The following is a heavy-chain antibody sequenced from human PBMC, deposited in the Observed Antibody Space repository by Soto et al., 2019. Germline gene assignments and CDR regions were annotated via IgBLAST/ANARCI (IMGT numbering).Heavy chain of an antibody. D-gene: IGHD2-2*01. CDR2: ISADNGYT. J-gene: IGHJ5*02. Sequence: QVQLVQSGAEVKKPGASVKVSCKASGYSFTNYGVSWVRQAPGHGLEWMGWISADNGYTNYAQKFQGRVTVTTDTSTNTAYMELRSLRSDDTGVYYCARVVPGAEAWFGPWGQGTLVTVSS. CDR1: GYSFTNYG. CDR3: ARVVPGAEAWFGP. V-gene: IGHV1-18*01.